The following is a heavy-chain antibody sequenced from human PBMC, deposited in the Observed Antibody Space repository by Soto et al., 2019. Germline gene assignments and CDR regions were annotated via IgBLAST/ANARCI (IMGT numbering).Heavy chain of an antibody. Sequence: ASVKVSCKASGYTFTGYYMHWVRQAPGQGLEWMGWINPANGDTGYSQKFQDRVTISRDTSASTAYMELSSLRSEDTAVYYCARKDYYDSGIYYFDYWGQGTLVTVSS. CDR3: ARKDYYDSGIYYFDY. J-gene: IGHJ4*02. CDR2: INPANGDT. D-gene: IGHD3-22*01. V-gene: IGHV1-2*02. CDR1: GYTFTGYY.